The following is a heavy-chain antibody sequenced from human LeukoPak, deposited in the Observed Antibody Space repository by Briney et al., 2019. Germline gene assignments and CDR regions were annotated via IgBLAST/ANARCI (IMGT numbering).Heavy chain of an antibody. J-gene: IGHJ6*03. Sequence: SETLSLTCTVSGGSISSYYWSWLRQPPGKGLEWIGYIYYSGSTNYNPSLKSRVTISEETSKNQFSLKLTSVTAADTAVYYCARTTEGGYTYGYFYYYYMDVWGKGTTVTVSS. CDR1: GGSISSYY. CDR3: ARTTEGGYTYGYFYYYYMDV. CDR2: IYYSGST. D-gene: IGHD5-18*01. V-gene: IGHV4-59*01.